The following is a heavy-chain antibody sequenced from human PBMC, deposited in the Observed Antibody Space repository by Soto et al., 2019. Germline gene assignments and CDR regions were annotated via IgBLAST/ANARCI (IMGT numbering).Heavy chain of an antibody. V-gene: IGHV4-4*02. J-gene: IGHJ4*02. Sequence: SETLSLTCAVSGDSISSSNWWSWVRQPPGKGLEWIGKIHHSGKTNYNPSLKNRVTISLDKSKNQFSLRLSSVTAADTAVYYCAREGYNYDYDYWRQGTLVTVSS. CDR1: GDSISSSNW. CDR3: AREGYNYDYDY. CDR2: IHHSGKT. D-gene: IGHD5-18*01.